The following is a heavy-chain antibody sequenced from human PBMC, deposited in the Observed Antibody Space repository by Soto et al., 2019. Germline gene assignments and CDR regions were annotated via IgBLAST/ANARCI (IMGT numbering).Heavy chain of an antibody. Sequence: TSETLSLTCAVYGGSFSGYYSSWIRQPPGKGMEWIGHVYYNGFTYYTPSLKSRVTISVDTSKNQFSLKLTSVTAADTAVYYCARMGDFWSGPGELDPWGQGTLVTVSS. D-gene: IGHD3-3*01. V-gene: IGHV4-34*01. CDR1: GGSFSGYY. CDR2: VYYNGFT. CDR3: ARMGDFWSGPGELDP. J-gene: IGHJ5*02.